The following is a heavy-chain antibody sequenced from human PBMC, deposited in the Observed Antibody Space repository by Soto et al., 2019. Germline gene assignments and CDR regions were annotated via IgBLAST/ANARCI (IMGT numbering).Heavy chain of an antibody. CDR1: GLTFGDYA. V-gene: IGHV3-49*03. D-gene: IGHD2-15*01. J-gene: IGHJ5*02. CDR2: IRSKAYGGTT. Sequence: GGSQRLPCTASGLTFGDYAMSWFRKAQGKGLEWVGFIRSKAYGGTTEYAASVKGRFTISRDDSKSIAYLQMNSLKTEDTAVYYCTSEHIVVVVAATLNWFDPWGQGTLVTVSS. CDR3: TSEHIVVVVAATLNWFDP.